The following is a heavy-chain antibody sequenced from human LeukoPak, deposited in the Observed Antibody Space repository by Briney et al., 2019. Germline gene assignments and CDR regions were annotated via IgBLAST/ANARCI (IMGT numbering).Heavy chain of an antibody. CDR1: GFTFSSYS. Sequence: PGGSLRLSCAASGFTFSSYSMNWVRQPPGKGLEWVSYTGSSSSSIYYADSVKGRFTISRDNAKNSLYLQMNSLRDEDTAVYYCARALGLEIDYWGQGTLVTVSS. D-gene: IGHD3-3*01. CDR3: ARALGLEIDY. J-gene: IGHJ4*02. CDR2: TGSSSSSI. V-gene: IGHV3-48*02.